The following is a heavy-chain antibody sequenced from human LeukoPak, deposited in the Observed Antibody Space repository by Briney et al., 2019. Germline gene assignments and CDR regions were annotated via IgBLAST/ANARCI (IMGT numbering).Heavy chain of an antibody. CDR1: GFTVSSNY. CDR3: ARGRSSSDGYYYYGMDV. Sequence: PGWPLRLSCAASGFTVSSNYMSWVRQAPGKGLEWVSVIYSGGSTYYADSVKGRFTISRDNSKNTLYLQMNSLRAEDTAVYYCARGRSSSDGYYYYGMDVWGQGTTVTVSS. D-gene: IGHD6-6*01. V-gene: IGHV3-66*02. CDR2: IYSGGST. J-gene: IGHJ6*02.